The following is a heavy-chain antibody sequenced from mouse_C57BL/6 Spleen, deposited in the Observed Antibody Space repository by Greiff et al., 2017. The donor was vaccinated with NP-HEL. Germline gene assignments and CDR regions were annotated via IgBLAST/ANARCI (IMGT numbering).Heavy chain of an antibody. CDR2: IDPEDGDT. CDR1: GFNIKDYY. V-gene: IGHV14-1*01. CDR3: TTPLITTVVATNYYAMDY. J-gene: IGHJ4*01. Sequence: EVQLQQSGAELVRPGASVKLSCTASGFNIKDYYMHWVKQRPEQGLEWIGRIDPEDGDTEYAPKFQGKATMTADTSSNTAYLQLSSLTTEDTAVYYCTTPLITTVVATNYYAMDYWGQGTSVTVSS. D-gene: IGHD1-1*01.